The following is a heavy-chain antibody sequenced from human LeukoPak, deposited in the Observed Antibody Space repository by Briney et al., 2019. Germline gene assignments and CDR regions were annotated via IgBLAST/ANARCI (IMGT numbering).Heavy chain of an antibody. CDR2: ISDSGGST. CDR1: EFTVRSNF. D-gene: IGHD2-15*01. CDR3: AKRDAYCSGGSCYSRGSFDY. Sequence: PGGSLRLSCAASEFTVRSNFMTWVRQAPGKGLEWVSAISDSGGSTYYADSVKGRFTISRDNSKNTLYLQMNSLRAEDTAVYYCAKRDAYCSGGSCYSRGSFDYWGQGTLVTVSS. V-gene: IGHV3-23*01. J-gene: IGHJ4*02.